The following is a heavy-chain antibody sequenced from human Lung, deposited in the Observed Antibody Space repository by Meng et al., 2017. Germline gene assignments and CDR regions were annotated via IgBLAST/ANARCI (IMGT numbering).Heavy chain of an antibody. V-gene: IGHV4-34*01. J-gene: IGHJ4*02. D-gene: IGHD4-11*01. CDR1: GGSLRDDH. CDR2: INHSGST. CDR3: ARGPTTMAHDFDY. Sequence: QVRGQPWGACLWKPSWTRSLTCVVSGGSLRDDHCSWISQPPGKGLEWIGEINHSGSTNYNPSLESRATISVDTSQNNISLKLSSVTAADSAVYYCARGPTTMAHDFDYWGQGTLVTVSS.